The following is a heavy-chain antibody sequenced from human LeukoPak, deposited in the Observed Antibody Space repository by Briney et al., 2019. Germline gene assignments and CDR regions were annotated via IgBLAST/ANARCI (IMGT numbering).Heavy chain of an antibody. V-gene: IGHV1-18*01. CDR1: GYIFTNYG. J-gene: IGHJ4*02. D-gene: IGHD2-15*01. CDR2: IGPYNGYT. CDR3: VREKYCSGDTCYSGAIDS. Sequence: GASVKVSCKASGYIFTNYGISWVRQAPGQGLEWMVCIGPYNGYTNYAQKLQGGVTLTTDTSTSTAYMDLRSLRSDDTAVYYCVREKYCSGDTCYSGAIDSWGQGTLVTVSS.